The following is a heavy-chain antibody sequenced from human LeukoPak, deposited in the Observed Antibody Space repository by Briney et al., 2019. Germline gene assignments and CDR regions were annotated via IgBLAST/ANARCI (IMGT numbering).Heavy chain of an antibody. CDR1: GYTFTSYG. V-gene: IGHV1-18*01. Sequence: GASVKVSCKASGYTFTSYGISRVRKAPGQGLDWMGWISAYNGNTNYAQKLQGRVTMTTDTSTSTAYMELRSLRSDDTAVYYCAREEVGWNPNDYWGQGTLVTVSS. CDR2: ISAYNGNT. D-gene: IGHD1-1*01. CDR3: AREEVGWNPNDY. J-gene: IGHJ4*02.